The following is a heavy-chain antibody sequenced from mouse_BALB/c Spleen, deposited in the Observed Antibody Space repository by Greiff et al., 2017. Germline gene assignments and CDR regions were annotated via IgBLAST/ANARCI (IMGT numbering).Heavy chain of an antibody. D-gene: IGHD2-2*01. CDR2: INPYNDGT. CDR3: ARRDGYDGGSY. V-gene: IGHV1-14*01. J-gene: IGHJ2*01. Sequence: EVKVVESGPELVKPGASVKMSCKASGYTFTSYVMHWVKQKPGQGLEWIGYINPYNDGTKYNEKFKGKATLTSDKSSSTAYMELSSLTSEDSAVYYCARRDGYDGGSYWGQGTTLTVSS. CDR1: GYTFTSYV.